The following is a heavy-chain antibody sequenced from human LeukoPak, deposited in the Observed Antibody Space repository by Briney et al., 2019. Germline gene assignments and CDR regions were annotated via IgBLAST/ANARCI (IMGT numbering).Heavy chain of an antibody. D-gene: IGHD6-13*01. V-gene: IGHV3-21*01. Sequence: GGSLRLSCAASGFTFSRSHMSWVRQAPGRGLEWVSSISSISTYIYYADSVKGRFTISRDNAKNSLYLQMNSLRVEDTAVYYCARAIAAAGDDAFDIWGQGTMVTVSS. CDR1: GFTFSRSH. CDR3: ARAIAAAGDDAFDI. CDR2: ISSISTYI. J-gene: IGHJ3*02.